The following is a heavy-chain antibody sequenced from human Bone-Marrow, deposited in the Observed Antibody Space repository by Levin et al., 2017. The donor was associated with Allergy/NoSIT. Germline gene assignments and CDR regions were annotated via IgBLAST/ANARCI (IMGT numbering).Heavy chain of an antibody. V-gene: IGHV3-64D*06. D-gene: IGHD1/OR15-1a*01. CDR3: LRDPAPLRNNKGWHTCFDS. J-gene: IGHJ4*02. CDR2: ISANGVST. Sequence: GGSLRLSCSAPGISLSGYGLHWVRQAPGKGLEYISAISANGVSTFFSDSVRGRFSISRDDSKNTFSLHMSSLRQDDTAADYCLRDPAPLRNNKGWHTCFDSWGQGTLVTVAS. CDR1: GISLSGYG.